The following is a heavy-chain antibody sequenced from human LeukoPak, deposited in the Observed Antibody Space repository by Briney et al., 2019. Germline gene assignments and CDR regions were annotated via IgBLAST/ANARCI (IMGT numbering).Heavy chain of an antibody. J-gene: IGHJ3*02. CDR3: AKDPYYDYDSSASLSAFDI. CDR1: GYTFSSYA. CDR2: ISGSGGST. V-gene: IGHV3-23*01. D-gene: IGHD3-22*01. Sequence: ASVKVSCKASGYTFSSYAMSWVRQDPGKGLEWVSAISGSGGSTFYADSVKGRFTISRDNTKNTLYLQMNSLRAEDTAVYYCAKDPYYDYDSSASLSAFDIWGQGTMVTVSS.